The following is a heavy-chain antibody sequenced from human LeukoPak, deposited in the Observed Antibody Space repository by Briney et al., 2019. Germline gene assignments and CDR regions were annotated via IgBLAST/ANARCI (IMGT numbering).Heavy chain of an antibody. CDR1: GFTFSSYS. Sequence: PGGSLRLSCAASGFTFSSYSMNWVRQAPGKGLEWVSSISSSCSYIYYADSVKGRFTISRDNAKNSLYLQMNSLRAEDTAVYYCARDLLMFWQESDSGYFDLWGRGTLVTVSS. J-gene: IGHJ2*01. V-gene: IGHV3-21*01. CDR3: ARDLLMFWQESDSGYFDL. CDR2: ISSSCSYI. D-gene: IGHD2-21*02.